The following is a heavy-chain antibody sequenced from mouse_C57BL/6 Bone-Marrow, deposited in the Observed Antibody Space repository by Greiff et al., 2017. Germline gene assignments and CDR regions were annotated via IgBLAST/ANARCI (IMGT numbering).Heavy chain of an antibody. V-gene: IGHV1-55*01. J-gene: IGHJ3*01. Sequence: QVPLKQPGAELVKPGASVKMSCKASGYTFTSYWITWVKQRPGQGLEWIGDIYPGSGSTNYNEKFKSKATLTVDTSSSTAYMQLSSLTSEDSAVYYCARKGLMITRAWFAYWGQGTLVTVSA. D-gene: IGHD2-4*01. CDR1: GYTFTSYW. CDR3: ARKGLMITRAWFAY. CDR2: IYPGSGST.